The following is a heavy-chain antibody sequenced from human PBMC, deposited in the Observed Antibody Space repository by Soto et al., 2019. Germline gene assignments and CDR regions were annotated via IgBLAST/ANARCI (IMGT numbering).Heavy chain of an antibody. V-gene: IGHV3-23*01. CDR1: GFTFSSYA. CDR3: AKDLPYFGVVINGMDV. D-gene: IGHD3-3*01. CDR2: ISGSGDVT. Sequence: PGGSLRLSCAASGFTFSSYAMNWVRQAPGKGLDWVSAISGSGDVTYYADSVKGRFTISRDNSKNTLYLQMNSLRAEDTAVYYCAKDLPYFGVVINGMDVWGQGTTVTVSS. J-gene: IGHJ6*02.